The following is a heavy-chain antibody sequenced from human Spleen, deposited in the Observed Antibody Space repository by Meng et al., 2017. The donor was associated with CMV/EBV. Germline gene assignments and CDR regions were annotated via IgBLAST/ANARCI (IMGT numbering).Heavy chain of an antibody. J-gene: IGHJ4*02. CDR3: ARARRGLYRDGYNPLDY. CDR2: ISYVGSIK. V-gene: IGHV3-30-3*01. D-gene: IGHD5-24*01. Sequence: GESLKISCAASGFPFSIYSMHWVRQAPGKGLEWVAVISYVGSIKYHAASVRGRFTIPRDNSKHTVYLQMTSRRGEDTAVYYCARARRGLYRDGYNPLDYWGQGTLVTVSS. CDR1: GFPFSIYS.